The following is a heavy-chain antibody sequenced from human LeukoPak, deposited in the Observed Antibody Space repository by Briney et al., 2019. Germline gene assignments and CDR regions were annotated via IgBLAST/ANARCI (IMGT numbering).Heavy chain of an antibody. CDR1: GFTFTTYW. V-gene: IGHV3-7*01. CDR2: IMQDGSET. CDR3: ARSRYCSGSSCYSDY. Sequence: PGGSLRLSCTASGFTFTTYWMTWVRQAPGKGLEWVASIMQDGSETYYVDSVKGRFTISRDNAKNSLYLKMNSMRAEDTAVYFCARSRYCSGSSCYSDYWGQGTLVTVSS. D-gene: IGHD2-15*01. J-gene: IGHJ4*02.